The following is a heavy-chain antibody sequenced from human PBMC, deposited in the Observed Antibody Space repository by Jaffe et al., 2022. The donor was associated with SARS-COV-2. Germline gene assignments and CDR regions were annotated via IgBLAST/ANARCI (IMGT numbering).Heavy chain of an antibody. J-gene: IGHJ3*02. CDR1: GFTFSSYG. D-gene: IGHD3-3*01. CDR3: ARDRNRAQFDFWSGYPLGAFDI. Sequence: QVQLVESGGGVVQPGRSLRLSCAASGFTFSSYGMHWVRQAPGKGLEWVAVIWYDGSNKYYADSVKGRFTISRDNSKNTLYLQMNSLRAEDTAVYYCARDRNRAQFDFWSGYPLGAFDIWGQGTMVTVSS. V-gene: IGHV3-33*01. CDR2: IWYDGSNK.